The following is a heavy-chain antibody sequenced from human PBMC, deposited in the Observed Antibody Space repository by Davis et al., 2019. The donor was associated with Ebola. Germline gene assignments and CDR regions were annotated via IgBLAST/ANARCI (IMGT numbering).Heavy chain of an antibody. CDR3: ARHMGDNSIDY. V-gene: IGHV4-31*03. CDR2: IHYSGRT. D-gene: IGHD1-1*01. CDR1: GGSITSGGKY. Sequence: MPSETLSLTCTVSGGSITSGGKYWNWIRQHPGKGLEWIGYIHYSGRTYYNPSLKSRVAISVDTSKNQFSLKLNSVTAADTAVYYCARHMGDNSIDYWGQGTLVTVSS. J-gene: IGHJ4*02.